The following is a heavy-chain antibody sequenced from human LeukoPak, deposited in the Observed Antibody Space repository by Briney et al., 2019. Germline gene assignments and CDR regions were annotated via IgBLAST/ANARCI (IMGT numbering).Heavy chain of an antibody. CDR2: INSIGGST. J-gene: IGHJ4*02. CDR3: AKYRHGVVATISDFDY. Sequence: PGGSVRLSCAASGFTFSSYAMSWVRQAPGKGLEWVSAINSIGGSTYSADSVKGRFTISRDNSKNTLYLRMNSLRAEDTAVYYCAKYRHGVVATISDFDYWGQGTLVTV. D-gene: IGHD5-12*01. V-gene: IGHV3-23*01. CDR1: GFTFSSYA.